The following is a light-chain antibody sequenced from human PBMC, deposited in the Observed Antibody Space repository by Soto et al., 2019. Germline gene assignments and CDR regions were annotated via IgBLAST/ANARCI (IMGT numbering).Light chain of an antibody. J-gene: IGKJ5*01. Sequence: DIQMTQSPSAMSAFVGDRVTITCRASQGISNYLVWFQQKPGKVPKRLIYDASSLQTGVPSRFSGSGSGTEFTLTISSLQPEDFETYYCLQHKSYPITFGQGTRLEI. V-gene: IGKV1-17*03. CDR3: LQHKSYPIT. CDR2: DAS. CDR1: QGISNY.